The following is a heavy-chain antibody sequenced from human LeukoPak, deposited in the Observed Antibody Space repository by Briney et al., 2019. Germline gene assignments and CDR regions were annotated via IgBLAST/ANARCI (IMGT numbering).Heavy chain of an antibody. D-gene: IGHD3-22*01. V-gene: IGHV3-23*01. CDR2: ISGSGGST. J-gene: IGHJ4*02. CDR1: GFSFSSYA. CDR3: ARDPASWTYYDSSGYYDY. Sequence: GGSLRLSCAASGFSFSSYAMTWARQAPVKGLEWVSAISGSGGSTYYADSVKGRFTISRDNSKNTLYLQMNSLRAEDTAVYYCARDPASWTYYDSSGYYDYWGQGTLVTVSS.